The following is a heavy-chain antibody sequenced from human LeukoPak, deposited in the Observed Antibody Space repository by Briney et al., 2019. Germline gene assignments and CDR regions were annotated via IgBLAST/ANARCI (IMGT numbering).Heavy chain of an antibody. D-gene: IGHD6-19*01. J-gene: IGHJ5*02. CDR1: GFTLSDYY. CDR2: ISSSGSTI. V-gene: IGHV3-11*01. Sequence: KAGGSLGLSCAASGFTLSDYYMSWIRQAPGKGLEWVSYISSSGSTIYYADSVKGRFTISRDNAKNSLYLQMNSLRAEDTAVYYCARVSAVAGTFWFDPWGQGTLVTVSS. CDR3: ARVSAVAGTFWFDP.